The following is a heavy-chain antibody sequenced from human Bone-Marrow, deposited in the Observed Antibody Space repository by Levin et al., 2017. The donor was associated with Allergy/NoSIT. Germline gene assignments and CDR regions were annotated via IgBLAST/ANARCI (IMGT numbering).Heavy chain of an antibody. D-gene: IGHD3-3*01. CDR2: INAGNGNT. Sequence: GASVKVSCKASGYTFTSYAMHWVRQAPGQRLEWMGWINAGNGNTKYSQKFQGRVTITRDTSASTAYMELSSLRSEDTAVYYCARGRMVFGVVTPLDYWGQGTLVTVSS. CDR3: ARGRMVFGVVTPLDY. CDR1: GYTFTSYA. V-gene: IGHV1-3*01. J-gene: IGHJ4*02.